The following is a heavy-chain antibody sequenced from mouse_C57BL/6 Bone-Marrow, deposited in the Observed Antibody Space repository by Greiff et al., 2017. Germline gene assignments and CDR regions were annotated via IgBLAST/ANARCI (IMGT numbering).Heavy chain of an antibody. CDR1: GFNIKDDY. V-gene: IGHV14-4*01. J-gene: IGHJ3*01. Sequence: EVQPQQSGAELVRPGASVKLSCTASGFNIKDDYMHWVKQRPEQGLEWIGWIDPENGDTEYASKFQGKATITADTSSNTANLQLSSLTSEDTAVYYCKGGTTAQEKFAYWGQGTLVTVSA. CDR2: IDPENGDT. D-gene: IGHD3-2*02. CDR3: KGGTTAQEKFAY.